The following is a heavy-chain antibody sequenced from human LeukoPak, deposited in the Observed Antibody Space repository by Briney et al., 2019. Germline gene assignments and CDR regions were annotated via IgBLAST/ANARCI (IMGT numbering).Heavy chain of an antibody. D-gene: IGHD6-19*01. CDR1: GFTFSNYA. J-gene: IGHJ4*02. Sequence: GGSLRLSCAASGFTFSNYAMSWVRQAPGKGLEWVSAISGSGDNTYYADSVKGRFTVSRDNAKNSLYLQMNSLRAEDTAVYYCARDQQWLVVDYWGQGTLVTVSS. CDR2: ISGSGDNT. CDR3: ARDQQWLVVDY. V-gene: IGHV3-23*01.